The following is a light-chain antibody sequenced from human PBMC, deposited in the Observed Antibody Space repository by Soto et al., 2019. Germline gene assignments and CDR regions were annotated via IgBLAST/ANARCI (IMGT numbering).Light chain of an antibody. CDR3: SSYTISSTFV. CDR2: EVN. J-gene: IGLJ3*02. V-gene: IGLV2-14*01. CDR1: SSDVIPYNY. Sequence: QSALTQPASVSESPGQSITISCTGTSSDVIPYNYVSWYQHHPGNAPQLILYEVNKRPPGVSARFSGSKSGNTASLTISGLQAEDEADYYCSSYTISSTFVFGGGTKVTVL.